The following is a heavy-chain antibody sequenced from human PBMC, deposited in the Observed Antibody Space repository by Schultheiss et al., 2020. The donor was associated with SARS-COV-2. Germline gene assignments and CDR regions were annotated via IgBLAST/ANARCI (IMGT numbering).Heavy chain of an antibody. V-gene: IGHV3-20*04. D-gene: IGHD3-10*01. J-gene: IGHJ4*02. CDR2: INWNGGST. CDR1: GFTFDDYG. Sequence: GESLKISCAASGFTFDDYGMSWVRQAPGKGLEWVSGINWNGGSTGYADSVKGRFTISRDNAKNSLYLQMNSLRAEDTALYYCAGVPYYYGSGSYSNWGQGTLVTVSS. CDR3: AGVPYYYGSGSYSN.